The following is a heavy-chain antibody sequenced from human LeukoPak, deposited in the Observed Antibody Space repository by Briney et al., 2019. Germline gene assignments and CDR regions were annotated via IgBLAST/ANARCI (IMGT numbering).Heavy chain of an antibody. V-gene: IGHV2-5*01. CDR1: GFSLTPNGVG. D-gene: IGHD3-3*01. J-gene: IGHJ5*02. Sequence: SGPTLVKPTQTLTLTCSFSGFSLTPNGVGVAWRRQPPGKALEWLAVIYWNDHKRYTPSLENRLTITTDTSKNQVVLSMTNMDPADTATYFCAHMAKSFGVIKNENWFVPWGPGTPVTVSS. CDR2: IYWNDHK. CDR3: AHMAKSFGVIKNENWFVP.